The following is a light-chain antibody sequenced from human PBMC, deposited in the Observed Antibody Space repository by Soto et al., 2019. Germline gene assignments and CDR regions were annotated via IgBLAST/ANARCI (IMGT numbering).Light chain of an antibody. J-gene: IGKJ1*01. Sequence: EVVLTQSPVTLSLSPGERATLSCMASQSFRGLLAWYQQKPGQAPRLLIYDAYNRATGIPPRFSGSGSGTDFTLTISSLEPEDFAVYYCQQRSNWPGTFGQGTKVDIK. V-gene: IGKV3-11*01. CDR2: DAY. CDR3: QQRSNWPGT. CDR1: QSFRGL.